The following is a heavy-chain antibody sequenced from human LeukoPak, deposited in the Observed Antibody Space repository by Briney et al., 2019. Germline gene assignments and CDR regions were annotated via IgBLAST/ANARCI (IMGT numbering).Heavy chain of an antibody. Sequence: GGSLRLSCAASGFTFSNAWMSWVRQAPGKGLEWVGRITSKTDGGTTDYAAPVKGRFSISRDDSKNTLYLQMSSLKSEDTAVYYCTTIITMIIHGMDVWGQGTTVTVSS. CDR3: TTIITMIIHGMDV. D-gene: IGHD3-22*01. CDR1: GFTFSNAW. V-gene: IGHV3-15*01. J-gene: IGHJ6*02. CDR2: ITSKTDGGTT.